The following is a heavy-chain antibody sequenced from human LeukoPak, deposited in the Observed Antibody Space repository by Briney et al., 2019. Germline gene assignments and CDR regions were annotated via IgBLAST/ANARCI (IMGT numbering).Heavy chain of an antibody. D-gene: IGHD1-20*01. CDR1: GFTFSSYS. CDR3: ARSYNWNDY. CDR2: ISSGSSTI. Sequence: GGSLRLSCAASGFTFSSYSMNWVRQAPGKGLEWVSYISSGSSTIYYADSVKGRFTISRDNAKNSLYLRMNSLRDEDTADYYCARSYNWNDYWGQGTLVTVSS. J-gene: IGHJ4*02. V-gene: IGHV3-48*02.